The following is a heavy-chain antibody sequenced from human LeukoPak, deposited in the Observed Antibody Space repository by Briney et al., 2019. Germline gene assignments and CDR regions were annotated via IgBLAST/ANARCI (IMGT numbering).Heavy chain of an antibody. D-gene: IGHD2-15*01. Sequence: ASVKVSCKASGGTFSSYAISWVRQAPGQGLEWMGGIIPIFGTANYAQKFQGRVTITTDESTNTAYMELSSLRSEDTAVYYCARDQGYCSGGSCYSDYYYYYMDVWGKGTTVTVSS. J-gene: IGHJ6*03. CDR3: ARDQGYCSGGSCYSDYYYYYMDV. CDR1: GGTFSSYA. CDR2: IIPIFGTA. V-gene: IGHV1-69*05.